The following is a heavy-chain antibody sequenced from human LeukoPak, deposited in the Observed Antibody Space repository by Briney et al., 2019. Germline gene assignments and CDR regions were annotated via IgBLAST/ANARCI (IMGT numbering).Heavy chain of an antibody. CDR3: AREWEGGYYRRYGLDV. CDR2: ISSSGSYT. J-gene: IGHJ6*02. Sequence: GGSLRLSCVASGFTFSDYYMSWIRQAPGKGLEWVSYISSSGSYTDYADSVKGRFTISRDNAKNSLYLQMNSLRAEDTAVYYCAREWEGGYYRRYGLDVWGQGTTVTVSS. CDR1: GFTFSDYY. V-gene: IGHV3-11*05. D-gene: IGHD3-10*01.